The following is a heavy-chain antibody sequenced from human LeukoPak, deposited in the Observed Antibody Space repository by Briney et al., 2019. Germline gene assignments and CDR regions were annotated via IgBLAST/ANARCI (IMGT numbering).Heavy chain of an antibody. D-gene: IGHD6-19*01. J-gene: IGHJ4*02. V-gene: IGHV1-69*13. CDR3: ARARSGWYLDY. CDR1: GGTFSSYA. CDR2: IIPIFGTA. Sequence: AASVKVSCKASGGTFSSYAISWVRQAPGQGLEWMGGIIPIFGTANYAQKFQGRVAITADESTSAAYMELSSLRSEDTAVYYCARARSGWYLDYWGQGTLVTVSS.